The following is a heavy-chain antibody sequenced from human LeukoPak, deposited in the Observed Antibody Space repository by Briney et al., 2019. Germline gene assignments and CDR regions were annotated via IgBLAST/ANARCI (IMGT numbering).Heavy chain of an antibody. CDR3: ATPQPAKLTGDPYFDY. Sequence: EASVTVSCKASGGTFSSYAISWVRQAPGQGLEWMGGIIPIFGTANYAQKFQGRVTITADESTSTAYMELSSPRSEDTAVYYCATPQPAKLTGDPYFDYWGQGTLVTVSS. CDR2: IIPIFGTA. J-gene: IGHJ4*02. D-gene: IGHD7-27*01. CDR1: GGTFSSYA. V-gene: IGHV1-69*13.